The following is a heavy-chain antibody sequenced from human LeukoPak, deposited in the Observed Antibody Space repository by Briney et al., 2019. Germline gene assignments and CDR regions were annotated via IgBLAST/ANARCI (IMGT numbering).Heavy chain of an antibody. CDR3: ARRLSYDILTGYRDY. Sequence: GGSLRLSCAASGFTVSSNYMSWVRQAPGKELEWVSVIYSGGSIYYADSVKGRFTISRDNSKNTLYLQMNSLRAEDTAVYYCARRLSYDILTGYRDYWGQGTLVTVSS. CDR2: IYSGGSI. V-gene: IGHV3-66*04. J-gene: IGHJ4*02. CDR1: GFTVSSNY. D-gene: IGHD3-9*01.